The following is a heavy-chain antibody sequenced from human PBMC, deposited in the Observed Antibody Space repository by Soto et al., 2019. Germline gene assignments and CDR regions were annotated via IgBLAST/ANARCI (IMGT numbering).Heavy chain of an antibody. Sequence: QVQLQQWGAGLLKPSETLSLTCAVYGGSFSGYYWSWIRQPPGKGLEWIGEINHSGSTNYNPSLESRVTISVDTSKNQFSLKLSSVTAADTAVYYCARGEVGARYAFDIWGQGTMVTVSS. D-gene: IGHD1-26*01. V-gene: IGHV4-34*01. CDR1: GGSFSGYY. J-gene: IGHJ3*02. CDR2: INHSGST. CDR3: ARGEVGARYAFDI.